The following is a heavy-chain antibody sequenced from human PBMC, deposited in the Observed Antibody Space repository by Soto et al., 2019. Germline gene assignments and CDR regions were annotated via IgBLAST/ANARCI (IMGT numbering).Heavy chain of an antibody. CDR2: ISYDGSNK. D-gene: IGHD2-2*01. CDR3: AKDSIGYCSSTSCYAIDY. V-gene: IGHV3-30*18. J-gene: IGHJ4*02. CDR1: GFTFSSYG. Sequence: PGGSLRLSCAASGFTFSSYGMHWVRQAPGKGLEWVAVISYDGSNKYYADSVKGRFTISRDNSKNTLYLQMNSLRAEDTAVYYWAKDSIGYCSSTSCYAIDYWGQGTLVTVSS.